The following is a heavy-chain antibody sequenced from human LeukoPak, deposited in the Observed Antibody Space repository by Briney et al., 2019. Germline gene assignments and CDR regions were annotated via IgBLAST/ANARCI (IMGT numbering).Heavy chain of an antibody. Sequence: SETLSLTCTVSGGSISGYYWSWIRQPPGKGLEWIGYIYYSGSTNYNPSLESRVTISVDTSKNHFSLKLSSVTAADTAVYYCARCMARYYFDYWGQGTLVTVSS. J-gene: IGHJ4*02. CDR1: GGSISGYY. CDR3: ARCMARYYFDY. D-gene: IGHD4-17*01. CDR2: IYYSGST. V-gene: IGHV4-59*08.